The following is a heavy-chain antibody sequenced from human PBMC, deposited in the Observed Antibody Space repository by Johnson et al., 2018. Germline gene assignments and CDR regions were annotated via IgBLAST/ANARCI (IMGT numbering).Heavy chain of an antibody. CDR1: GGSISSSSYY. V-gene: IGHV4-39*07. D-gene: IGHD1-26*01. Sequence: QVQLQESGPGLVKPSETLSLTCTVSGGSISSSSYYWGWIRQPPGKGLEWIGSIYYSGSTNYNPSLKSRVTISVDKSKNPFSLKLSSVTAADTAVYYCAREVGATTSARDAFDIWGQGTMVTVSS. J-gene: IGHJ3*02. CDR3: AREVGATTSARDAFDI. CDR2: IYYSGST.